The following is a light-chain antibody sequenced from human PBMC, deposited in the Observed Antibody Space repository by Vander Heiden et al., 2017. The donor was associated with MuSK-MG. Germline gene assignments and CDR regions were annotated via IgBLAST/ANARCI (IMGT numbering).Light chain of an antibody. CDR3: QEYDNSPEKYT. CDR1: QSVHNY. Sequence: VLAQSPATLSLSLGERATLSCRAGQSVHNYLAWYQQKPGQAPRLLIHAASSRATGIPDRFSGSGSGTDFTLTISGLEPEDSAVYYCQEYDNSPEKYTFGQGTKLEVK. J-gene: IGKJ2*01. V-gene: IGKV3-20*01. CDR2: AAS.